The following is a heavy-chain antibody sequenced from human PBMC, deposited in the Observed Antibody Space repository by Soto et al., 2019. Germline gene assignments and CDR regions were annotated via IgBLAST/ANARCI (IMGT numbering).Heavy chain of an antibody. CDR1: GFTFSSYG. CDR2: IWYDGSNK. J-gene: IGHJ4*02. V-gene: IGHV3-30*02. Sequence: GGSLRLSCAASGFTFSSYGMHWVRQAPGKGLEWVAVIWYDGSNKYYADSVKGRFTISRDNSKNTLYLQMSSLRAEDTAVYYCVKDRYYDFWSGHYVFAYWGQGTLVTVSS. D-gene: IGHD3-3*01. CDR3: VKDRYYDFWSGHYVFAY.